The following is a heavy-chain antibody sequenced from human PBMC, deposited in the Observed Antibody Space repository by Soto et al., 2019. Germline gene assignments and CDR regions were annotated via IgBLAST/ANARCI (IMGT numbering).Heavy chain of an antibody. J-gene: IGHJ4*02. CDR1: GGSFSGYY. V-gene: IGHV4-34*01. CDR3: ARGESSSWSFDY. Sequence: QVQLQQWGAGLLKPSETLSLTCAVYGGSFSGYYWSWIRQPPGKGLEWIGEINHSGSTNYNPSLTSRVTISVDTSKNQFTLKLSSVTAADTAVYYCARGESSSWSFDYWGQGTLVTVSS. D-gene: IGHD6-13*01. CDR2: INHSGST.